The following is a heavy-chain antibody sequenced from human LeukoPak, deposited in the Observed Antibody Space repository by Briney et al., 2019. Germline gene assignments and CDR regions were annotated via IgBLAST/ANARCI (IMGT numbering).Heavy chain of an antibody. CDR1: GFTFSSYW. CDR3: ARVAGIAAAGMFYYYGMDV. V-gene: IGHV3-7*04. CDR2: IKQDGSEK. Sequence: GGSLRLSCAASGFTFSSYWMSWVRQAPGKGLEWVANIKQDGSEKYYVDSVKGRFTISRDNAKNSLYLQMNSLRAEDTAVYYCARVAGIAAAGMFYYYGMDVWGQGTTVTVSS. D-gene: IGHD6-13*01. J-gene: IGHJ6*02.